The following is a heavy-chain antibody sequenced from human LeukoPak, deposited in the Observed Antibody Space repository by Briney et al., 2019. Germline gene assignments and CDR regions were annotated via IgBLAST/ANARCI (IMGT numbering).Heavy chain of an antibody. CDR2: TSRSGSTT. D-gene: IGHD6-13*01. V-gene: IGHV3-48*03. Sequence: GGSLRLSCAASGFILSSYDMNWVRQAPGKGLEWVSYTSRSGSTTYYADSVEGRFTISRDNAKNSLYLQMNSLRAEDTAVYYCARGESAAGPTNNWFDPWGQGTLVTVSS. CDR3: ARGESAAGPTNNWFDP. J-gene: IGHJ5*02. CDR1: GFILSSYD.